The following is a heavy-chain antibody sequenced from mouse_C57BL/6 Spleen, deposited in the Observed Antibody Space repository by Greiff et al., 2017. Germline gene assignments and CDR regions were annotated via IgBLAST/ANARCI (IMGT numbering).Heavy chain of an antibody. CDR3: AREDYGSSYDWYFDV. Sequence: EVKVVESEGGLVQPGSSMKLSCTASGFTFSDYYMAWVRQVPEKGLEWVANINYDGSSTYYLDSLKSRFIISRDNAKNILYLQMSSRKSEDTATYYWAREDYGSSYDWYFDVWGTGTTVTVAS. CDR1: GFTFSDYY. J-gene: IGHJ1*03. V-gene: IGHV5-16*01. D-gene: IGHD1-1*01. CDR2: INYDGSST.